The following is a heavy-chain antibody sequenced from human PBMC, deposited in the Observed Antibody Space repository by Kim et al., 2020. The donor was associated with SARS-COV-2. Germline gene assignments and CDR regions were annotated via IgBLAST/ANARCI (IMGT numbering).Heavy chain of an antibody. J-gene: IGHJ4*02. Sequence: NYSPSFQGHVTISAAKSISTAYLQWSSLKASDTAMYYCARLDSSGYALDYWGQGTLVTVSS. CDR3: ARLDSSGYALDY. V-gene: IGHV5-10-1*01. D-gene: IGHD3-22*01.